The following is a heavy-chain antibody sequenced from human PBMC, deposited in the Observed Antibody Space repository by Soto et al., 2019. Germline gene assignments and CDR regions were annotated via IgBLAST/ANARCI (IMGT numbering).Heavy chain of an antibody. Sequence: QVQLQESGPGLVKPSGTLSLTCAVSGGSMSSRDWWSWVRQPPGKGLEWIGEIYHSGYTHYNPSLQSRVTISIAQSKHRFYLKMTAVTAADTAVYYCARDLDYRVEDGWGQGTLVTVSS. D-gene: IGHD3-9*01. J-gene: IGHJ4*02. V-gene: IGHV4-4*02. CDR3: ARDLDYRVEDG. CDR1: GGSMSSRDW. CDR2: IYHSGYT.